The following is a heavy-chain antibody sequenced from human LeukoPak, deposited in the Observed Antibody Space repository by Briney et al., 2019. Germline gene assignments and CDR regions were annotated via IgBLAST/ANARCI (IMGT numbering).Heavy chain of an antibody. CDR2: ISHDGSKN. V-gene: IGHV3-30*03. CDR1: GFTFSSYG. Sequence: GGSLRLSCAASGFTFSSYGMHWVRQAPGKGLEWVAVISHDGSKNYYADSVKGRFTISRDNSENTVYLQMNSLRTEDTAMYCCARGLGYCSGGTCYYDSWGQGTLVTVSS. CDR3: ARGLGYCSGGTCYYDS. J-gene: IGHJ4*02. D-gene: IGHD2-15*01.